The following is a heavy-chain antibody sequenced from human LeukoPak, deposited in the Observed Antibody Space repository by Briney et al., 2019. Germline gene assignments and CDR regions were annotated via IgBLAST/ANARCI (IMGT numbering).Heavy chain of an antibody. Sequence: GASVKVSCKASGYTFTSYGISWVRQAPGQGLEWMGWISAYNGNTNYAQKFQGRVTMTTDTSTSTAYMELRSLRSDDTAVYYCARLHSGSHSAAVDYWGQGTLVIDSS. D-gene: IGHD1-26*01. CDR2: ISAYNGNT. J-gene: IGHJ4*02. V-gene: IGHV1-18*01. CDR1: GYTFTSYG. CDR3: ARLHSGSHSAAVDY.